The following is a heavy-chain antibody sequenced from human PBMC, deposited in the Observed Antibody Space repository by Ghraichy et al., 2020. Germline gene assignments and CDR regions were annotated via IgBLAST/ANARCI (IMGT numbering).Heavy chain of an antibody. V-gene: IGHV1-2*02. J-gene: IGHJ3*02. Sequence: ASVKVSCKASGYTFTGYYMHWVRQAPGQGLEWMGWINPNSGGTNYAQKIQGRVTMTRDTSISTAYMELSRLRSDDTAVYYCARDPDYYDSSGAFDIWGQGTMVTVSS. CDR2: INPNSGGT. D-gene: IGHD3-22*01. CDR3: ARDPDYYDSSGAFDI. CDR1: GYTFTGYY.